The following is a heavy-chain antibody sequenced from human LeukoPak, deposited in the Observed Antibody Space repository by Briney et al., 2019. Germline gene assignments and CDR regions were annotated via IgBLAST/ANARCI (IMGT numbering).Heavy chain of an antibody. D-gene: IGHD6-13*01. J-gene: IGHJ4*02. V-gene: IGHV1-8*01. CDR1: GYTFTSYD. Sequence: GASVKVSCKASGYTFTSYDINWVRQATGQGLEWMGWMSPNSGNTGYAQKFQGRVTMTRNTSISTVYMELSSLRSEDTAVYYCARAERTPTSSRGFVYYFDSWGQGTLVTVSS. CDR2: MSPNSGNT. CDR3: ARAERTPTSSRGFVYYFDS.